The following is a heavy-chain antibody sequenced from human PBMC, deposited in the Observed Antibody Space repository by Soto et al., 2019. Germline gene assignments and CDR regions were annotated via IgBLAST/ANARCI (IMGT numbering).Heavy chain of an antibody. V-gene: IGHV1-18*01. CDR3: ARDTSFYFDY. CDR1: SYTFITYG. Sequence: ASVKVSCKASSYTFITYGITWVRQAPGQGLEWVGWITPYNGNTNYGQNFQGRVTMTADTSTSTAYMELGSLTTDDTAVYYCARDTSFYFDYWGQVTRVTVSS. J-gene: IGHJ4*02. CDR2: ITPYNGNT. D-gene: IGHD2-2*01.